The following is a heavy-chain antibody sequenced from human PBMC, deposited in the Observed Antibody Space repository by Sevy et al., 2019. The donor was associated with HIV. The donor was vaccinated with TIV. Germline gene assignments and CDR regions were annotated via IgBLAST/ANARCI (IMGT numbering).Heavy chain of an antibody. CDR2: IWYDGSNK. CDR3: ARGYGDYVSYYYGMDV. D-gene: IGHD4-17*01. V-gene: IGHV3-33*01. J-gene: IGHJ6*02. CDR1: GFTFSSYG. Sequence: GGSLRLSCAASGFTFSSYGMHWVRQAPGKGLEWVAVIWYDGSNKYYADSVKGRFTNSRDNSKNTLHRQMNSLRAEDTAVYYCARGYGDYVSYYYGMDVWGQGTTVTVSS.